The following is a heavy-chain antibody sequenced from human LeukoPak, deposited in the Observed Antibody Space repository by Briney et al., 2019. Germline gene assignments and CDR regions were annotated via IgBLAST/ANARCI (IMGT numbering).Heavy chain of an antibody. J-gene: IGHJ4*02. CDR3: KSGGAAPGSLDN. V-gene: IGHV3-30*03. CDR1: GFTFSSYG. CDR2: ISYDGSNK. D-gene: IGHD6-13*01. Sequence: SGGSLRLSCAASGFTFSSYGMHWVRQAPGKGLEWVAVISYDGSNKYYADSVKGRFTISRDNSKNTLYLQLNSLRVEDTAVYYCKSGGAAPGSLDNWGQGTLVTVSP.